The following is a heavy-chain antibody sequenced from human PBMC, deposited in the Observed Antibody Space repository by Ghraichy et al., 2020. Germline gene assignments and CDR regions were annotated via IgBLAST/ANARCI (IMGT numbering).Heavy chain of an antibody. CDR1: GFSLSDLS. CDR2: FDPGDGEK. D-gene: IGHD3-10*01. J-gene: IGHJ3*01. Sequence: ASVKVSCKVSGFSLSDLSMDWVRQAPGGGLEWMGGFDPGDGEKIYAQKFQGRVTMTEDTSTDTAYMELSSLTSEDTAVYFCATVSLITTVRGVSAYDVWGQGTLASVSS. CDR3: ATVSLITTVRGVSAYDV. V-gene: IGHV1-24*01.